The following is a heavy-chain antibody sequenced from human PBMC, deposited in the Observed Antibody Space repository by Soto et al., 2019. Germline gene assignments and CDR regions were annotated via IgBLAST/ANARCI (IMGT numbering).Heavy chain of an antibody. CDR1: GFTFSDYY. Sequence: PGGSLRLSCAASGFTFSDYYMSWIRQAPGKGLEWVSYISSSGSTIYYADSVKGRFTISRDNAKNSLYLQMNSLRAEDTAVYYCARDQDYVWGSYRHPFDYWGQGTLVTVSS. CDR2: ISSSGSTI. J-gene: IGHJ4*02. CDR3: ARDQDYVWGSYRHPFDY. D-gene: IGHD3-16*02. V-gene: IGHV3-11*01.